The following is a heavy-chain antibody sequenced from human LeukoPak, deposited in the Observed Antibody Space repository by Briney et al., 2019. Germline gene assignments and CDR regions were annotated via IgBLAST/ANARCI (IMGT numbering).Heavy chain of an antibody. CDR1: GFTFSSYA. CDR3: ARENRGFGDALDI. D-gene: IGHD3-10*01. CDR2: ISGSSGST. Sequence: PRRSLRLSCAASGFTFSSYAMSSVRQAPGKGLEWVSAISGSSGSTYYADSVKGRFIVSRDNSKNTVSLLMNSLRTEDTAVYYCARENRGFGDALDIWGRGTAVTVSS. J-gene: IGHJ3*02. V-gene: IGHV3-23*01.